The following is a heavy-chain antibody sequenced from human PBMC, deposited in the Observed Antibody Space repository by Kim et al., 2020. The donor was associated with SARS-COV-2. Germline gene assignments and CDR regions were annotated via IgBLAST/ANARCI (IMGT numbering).Heavy chain of an antibody. CDR1: GGSISSGDYY. D-gene: IGHD1-26*01. Sequence: SETLSLTCTVSGGSISSGDYYWSWIRQPPGKGLEWIGYIYYSGSTYYNPSLKSRVTISVDTSKNQFSLKLSSVTAADTAEYYCAREANSGSYSGALGYWGQGTLVTVSS. V-gene: IGHV4-30-4*01. J-gene: IGHJ4*02. CDR3: AREANSGSYSGALGY. CDR2: IYYSGST.